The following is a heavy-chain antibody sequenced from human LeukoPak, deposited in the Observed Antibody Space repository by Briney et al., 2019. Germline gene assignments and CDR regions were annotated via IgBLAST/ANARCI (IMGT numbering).Heavy chain of an antibody. Sequence: GGSLRLSCAASGFTFSSYDMHWVRQATGKGLEWVSAIGTAGDTYYPGSVKGRFTISRENAKNSLYLQMNSLRAGDTAVYYCARVRYYDSSGYYYVYDYWGQGTLVTVSS. CDR3: ARVRYYDSSGYYYVYDY. D-gene: IGHD3-22*01. V-gene: IGHV3-13*01. CDR1: GFTFSSYD. J-gene: IGHJ4*02. CDR2: IGTAGDT.